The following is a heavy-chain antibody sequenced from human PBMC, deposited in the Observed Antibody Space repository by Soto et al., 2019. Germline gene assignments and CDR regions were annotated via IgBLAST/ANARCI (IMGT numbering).Heavy chain of an antibody. Sequence: PSETLSLTCAVSGGSISSGGYSWSWIRQPPGKGLEWIGYIYHSGSTYYNPSLKSRVTISVDRSKNQFSLKLSSVTAADTAVYYCARAQYDYYASSGYYTGMDVWGQGTTVTVSS. CDR2: IYHSGST. V-gene: IGHV4-30-2*01. D-gene: IGHD3-22*01. CDR1: GGSISSGGYS. J-gene: IGHJ6*02. CDR3: ARAQYDYYASSGYYTGMDV.